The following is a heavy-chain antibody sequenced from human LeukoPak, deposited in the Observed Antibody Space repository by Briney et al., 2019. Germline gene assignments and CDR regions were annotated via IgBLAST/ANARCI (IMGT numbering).Heavy chain of an antibody. J-gene: IGHJ6*02. CDR1: GGTFSSYT. Sequence: SVKVSCKASGGTFSSYTISWVRQAPGEGLEWMGRIIPILGIANYAQKFQGRVTITADKSTSTAYMELSSLRSEETAVYYCARRDSSDYYYYGMDVWGQGTTVTVSS. CDR3: ARRDSSDYYYYGMDV. CDR2: IIPILGIA. D-gene: IGHD5-18*01. V-gene: IGHV1-69*02.